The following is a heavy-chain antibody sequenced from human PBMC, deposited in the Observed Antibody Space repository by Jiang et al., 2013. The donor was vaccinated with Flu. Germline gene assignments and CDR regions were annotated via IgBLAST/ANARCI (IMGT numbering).Heavy chain of an antibody. J-gene: IGHJ4*02. V-gene: IGHV3-30*18. D-gene: IGHD3-22*01. CDR3: AKDRTSGSGYFDY. Sequence: YDGSNKYYADSVKGRFTISRDNSKNTLYLQMNSLRAEDTAVYYCAKDRTSGSGYFDYWGQGTLVTVSS. CDR2: YDGSNK.